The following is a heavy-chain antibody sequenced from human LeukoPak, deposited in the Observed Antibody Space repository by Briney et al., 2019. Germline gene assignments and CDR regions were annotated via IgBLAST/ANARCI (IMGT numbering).Heavy chain of an antibody. D-gene: IGHD6-19*01. CDR2: ISSSSSYI. CDR1: GFTFSSYS. Sequence: GGSLRLSCAASGFTFSSYSMNWVRQAPGKGLEWVSSISSSSSYIYYADSVKGRFTISRDNAKNSLYLQMNSLGAEDADVYDCARVGSGLTPLGYWGQGTLVTVSS. V-gene: IGHV3-21*01. CDR3: ARVGSGLTPLGY. J-gene: IGHJ4*02.